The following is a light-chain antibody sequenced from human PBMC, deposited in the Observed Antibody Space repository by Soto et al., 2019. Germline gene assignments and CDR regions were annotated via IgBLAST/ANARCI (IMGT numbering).Light chain of an antibody. J-gene: IGLJ2*01. CDR3: SSYTRSSTVL. V-gene: IGLV2-14*03. CDR1: SNDVGSYNF. CDR2: DVS. Sequence: QSVLTQPASVSGSPGQSITISCIGTSNDVGSYNFVSWYQKHPNTAPRLIIYDVSNRPSGVSNRFSGSKSDNTASLTISELQAEDEADYYCSSYTRSSTVLFGGGTKVTVL.